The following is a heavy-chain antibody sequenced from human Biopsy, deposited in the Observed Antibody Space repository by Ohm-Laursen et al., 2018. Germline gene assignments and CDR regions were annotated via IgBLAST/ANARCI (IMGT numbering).Heavy chain of an antibody. J-gene: IGHJ6*02. CDR3: TRDVKRYCSGTSCYSGYFGMDV. D-gene: IGHD2-2*01. V-gene: IGHV4-61*01. CDR1: GGSVSDSFHF. CDR2: VYDSGTT. Sequence: SETLSLTCSVSGGSVSDSFHFWSWIRQPPGKGLEWIANVYDSGTTNYNPSLKSRVTISLDASKNQFSLKLNSVTAADTAVYFCTRDVKRYCSGTSCYSGYFGMDVWGQGTTVTVPS.